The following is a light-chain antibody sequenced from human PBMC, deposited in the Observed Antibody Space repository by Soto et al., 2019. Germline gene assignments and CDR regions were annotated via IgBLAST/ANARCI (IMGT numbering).Light chain of an antibody. Sequence: DIQMTQSPSSLSASLGDRVTITCQASHDISNYLNWYQQKPGTAPKLLIYAASNLEAGVPLRFSRSGSGTDFNINITSLQADAIATYYYYQFSDLLHPFGGGTQGDIK. J-gene: IGKJ4*01. V-gene: IGKV1-33*01. CDR3: YQFSDLLHP. CDR1: HDISNY. CDR2: AAS.